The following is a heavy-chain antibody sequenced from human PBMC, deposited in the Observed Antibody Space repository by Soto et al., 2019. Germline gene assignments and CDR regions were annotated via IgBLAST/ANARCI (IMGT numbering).Heavy chain of an antibody. CDR3: ARYRPRKRYFDWLPYYYGMDV. V-gene: IGHV1-69*13. Sequence: SVKVSCKASGGTFSSYAISWVRQAPGQGLEWMGGIIPIFGTANYAQKFQGRVTITADESTSTAYMEPSSLRSEDTAVYYCARYRPRKRYFDWLPYYYGMDVWGQGTTVTV. D-gene: IGHD3-9*01. J-gene: IGHJ6*02. CDR1: GGTFSSYA. CDR2: IIPIFGTA.